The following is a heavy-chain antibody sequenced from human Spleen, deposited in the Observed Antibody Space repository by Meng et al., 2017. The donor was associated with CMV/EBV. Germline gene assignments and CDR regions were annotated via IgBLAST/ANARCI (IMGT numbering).Heavy chain of an antibody. J-gene: IGHJ5*02. CDR2: IYYSGST. CDR1: GGSISSYY. CDR3: ARVSTIFGVVSP. V-gene: IGHV4-59*01. Sequence: SETLSLTCTVSGGSISSYYWSWIRQPPGKGLEWIGYIYYSGSTNYNPSLKSRVTISVDTSKNQFSLKLSSVTAADTAMYYCARVSTIFGVVSPWGQGTLVTVSS. D-gene: IGHD3-3*01.